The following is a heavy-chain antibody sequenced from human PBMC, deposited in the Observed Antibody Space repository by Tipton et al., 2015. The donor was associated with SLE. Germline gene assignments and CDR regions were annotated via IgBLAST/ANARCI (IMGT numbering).Heavy chain of an antibody. J-gene: IGHJ4*02. CDR1: GGSISSSNW. Sequence: SLRLSCTVSGGSISSSNWWSWVRQPPGKGLEWIGYIYYSGSTNYNPSLKSRVTISVDTSKNQFSLRLSSETAADTAVYYCARGNEVSLDYWGQGTLVTVSS. CDR2: IYYSGST. D-gene: IGHD1-14*01. CDR3: ARGNEVSLDY. V-gene: IGHV4-4*02.